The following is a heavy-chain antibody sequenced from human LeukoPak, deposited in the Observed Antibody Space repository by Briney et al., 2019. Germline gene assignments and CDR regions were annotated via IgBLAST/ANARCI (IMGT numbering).Heavy chain of an antibody. Sequence: PSETLSLTCAVYGGSFSGYYWSWIRQPPGKGLEWIGEINHSGSTNYNPSLKSRVTISVDTSKNQFSLKLSSVTAADAAAYYCARVYYSRSYDYWYFDLWGRGTLVTVSS. CDR2: INHSGST. J-gene: IGHJ2*01. CDR3: ARVYYSRSYDYWYFDL. CDR1: GGSFSGYY. D-gene: IGHD6-13*01. V-gene: IGHV4-34*01.